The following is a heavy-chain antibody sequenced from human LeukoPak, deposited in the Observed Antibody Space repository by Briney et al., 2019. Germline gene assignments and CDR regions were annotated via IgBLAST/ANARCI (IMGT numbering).Heavy chain of an antibody. CDR1: GFTLRDYH. J-gene: IGHJ3*01. CDR3: ARDGSGSDDSAFDV. Sequence: PGGSLRLSCVGSGFTLRDYHIDWVRQAPGMGLEWVGRTRNKHRSFATEYAASVKGRFIISRDGSENSVSLHLSSLTVEDTALYYCARDGSGSDDSAFDVWAKGQWSPSLQ. CDR2: TRNKHRSFAT. D-gene: IGHD3-10*01. V-gene: IGHV3-72*01.